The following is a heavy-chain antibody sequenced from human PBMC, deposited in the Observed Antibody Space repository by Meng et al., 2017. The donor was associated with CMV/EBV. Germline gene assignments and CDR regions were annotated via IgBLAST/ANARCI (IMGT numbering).Heavy chain of an antibody. CDR2: ISSSSSYI. V-gene: IGHV3-21*01. CDR1: GFTVSSNY. J-gene: IGHJ4*02. D-gene: IGHD6-6*01. CDR3: ARFIAARSFDY. Sequence: GESLKISCAASGFTVSSNYMSWVRQAPGKGLEWVSSISSSSSYIYYADSVKGRFTISRDNAKNSLYLQMNSLRAEDTAVYYCARFIAARSFDYWGQGTLVTVS.